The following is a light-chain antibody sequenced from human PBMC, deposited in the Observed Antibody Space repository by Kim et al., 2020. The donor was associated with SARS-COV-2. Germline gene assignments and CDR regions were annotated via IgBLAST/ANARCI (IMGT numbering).Light chain of an antibody. V-gene: IGLV2-11*01. Sequence: GQSVTISCTGTSSDVGRYNFVSLYQNHPCKAPKLILYAVNKRPSGVPDRFSGSQSGNTASLTVSGLRDEDEADYFCCSYAGGYTYVFGTGTQLTVL. CDR2: AVN. CDR1: SSDVGRYNF. J-gene: IGLJ1*01. CDR3: CSYAGGYTYV.